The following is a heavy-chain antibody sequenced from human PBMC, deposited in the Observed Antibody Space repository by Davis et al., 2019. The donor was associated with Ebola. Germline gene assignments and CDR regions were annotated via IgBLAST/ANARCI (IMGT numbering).Heavy chain of an antibody. CDR1: GYSFTNYW. J-gene: IGHJ4*02. CDR3: ARQLGGSGSYYLYDY. CDR2: IYPGDSDT. V-gene: IGHV5-51*01. D-gene: IGHD3-10*01. Sequence: KVSCKGSGYSFTNYWIGWVRQMPGKGLEWMGIIYPGDSDTRYSPSFQGQVTISADKFISTAYLQWSSLKASDTAMYYCARQLGGSGSYYLYDYWGQGTLVTVSS.